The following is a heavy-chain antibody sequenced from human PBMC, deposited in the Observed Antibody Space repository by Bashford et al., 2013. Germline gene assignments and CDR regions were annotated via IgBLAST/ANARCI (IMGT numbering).Heavy chain of an antibody. J-gene: IGHJ6*03. CDR2: IIPVFGTT. V-gene: IGHV1-69*13. CDR1: GGTFGSYG. D-gene: IGHD5-12*01. Sequence: SVKVSCKASGGTFGSYGVGWVRQATGQGLESMGGIIPVFGTTNYAQKFQDRVTFTADESTSTAYMELSSLRSEDTAIYYCARGEGYSGYGSLYYYYMDVVGTKGPRSPSP. CDR3: ARGEGYSGYGSLYYYYMDV.